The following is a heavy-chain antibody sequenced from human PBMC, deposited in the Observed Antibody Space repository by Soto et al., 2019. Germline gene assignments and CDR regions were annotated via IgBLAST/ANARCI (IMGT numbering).Heavy chain of an antibody. D-gene: IGHD3-22*01. J-gene: IGHJ6*02. Sequence: PSETLSLTCAVYGGSFGGYYWSWIRQPPGKGLEWIGEINHSGSTNYNPSLKSRVTISVDTSKNQFSLKLSSVTAADTAVYYCARGRQVVVITDYYYYGMDVWGQGTTVTVSS. V-gene: IGHV4-34*01. CDR1: GGSFGGYY. CDR2: INHSGST. CDR3: ARGRQVVVITDYYYYGMDV.